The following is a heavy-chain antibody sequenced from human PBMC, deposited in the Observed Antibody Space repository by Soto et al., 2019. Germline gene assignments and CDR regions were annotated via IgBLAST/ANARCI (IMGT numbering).Heavy chain of an antibody. CDR2: IIPIFGTA. D-gene: IGHD3-3*01. J-gene: IGHJ4*02. V-gene: IGHV1-69*06. Sequence: QVQLVQSGAEVKKPGSSVKVSCKASGGTFSSYAISWVRQAPGQGLEWMGGIIPIFGTANYAQKFQGRVTITADKSTSTAYMELSSLRSEDTAVYYFARSYYDFCSGYLAPGGFDYWGQGTLVTVSS. CDR1: GGTFSSYA. CDR3: ARSYYDFCSGYLAPGGFDY.